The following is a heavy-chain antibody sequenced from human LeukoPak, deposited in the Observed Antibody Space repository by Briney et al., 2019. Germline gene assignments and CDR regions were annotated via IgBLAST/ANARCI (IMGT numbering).Heavy chain of an antibody. V-gene: IGHV4-4*07. Sequence: SETLSLTCTVSTGTINTYYWSWIRQPAGKGLEWIGRIYTSGSTNYNPSLKSRVTMSVDTSKNQFSLKLSSVTAADTAVYYCARGWAMGELLPLDAFDIWGQGTMVTVSS. CDR1: TGTINTYY. D-gene: IGHD1-26*01. CDR3: ARGWAMGELLPLDAFDI. CDR2: IYTSGST. J-gene: IGHJ3*02.